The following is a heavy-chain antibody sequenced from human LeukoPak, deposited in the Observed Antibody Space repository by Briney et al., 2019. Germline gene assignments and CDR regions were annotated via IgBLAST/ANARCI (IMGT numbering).Heavy chain of an antibody. Sequence: ASVKVSCKASGYTFTGYYMHWVRQAPGQGLEWMGWINPNSGGTNYAQKFQGRVTMTRDASISTAYMELSRLRSDDTAVYYCARVEAITGDLDYWGQGTLVTVSS. CDR1: GYTFTGYY. CDR2: INPNSGGT. V-gene: IGHV1-2*02. CDR3: ARVEAITGDLDY. D-gene: IGHD7-27*01. J-gene: IGHJ4*02.